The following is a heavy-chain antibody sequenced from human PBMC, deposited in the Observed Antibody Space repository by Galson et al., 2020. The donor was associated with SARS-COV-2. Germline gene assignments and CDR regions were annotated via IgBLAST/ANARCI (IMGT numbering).Heavy chain of an antibody. CDR3: AKSRALHCSDGNCYSRVLDY. V-gene: IGHV3-23*01. Sequence: GGSLRLSCAASGFTLNSYAMNWVRRAPGKGLEWVSLVGSGGDNTYYADSVKGRFTISRDTSKNTLFLQMNSLRDDDTATYYCAKSRALHCSDGNCYSRVLDYWGQGTLVTVSS. J-gene: IGHJ4*02. CDR1: GFTLNSYA. D-gene: IGHD2-15*01. CDR2: VGSGGDNT.